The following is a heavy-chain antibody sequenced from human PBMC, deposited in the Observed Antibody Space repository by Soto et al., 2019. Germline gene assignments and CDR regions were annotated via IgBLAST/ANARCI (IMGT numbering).Heavy chain of an antibody. Sequence: QVHLVQSGAEGKKPGASVKVSCKGSGYAFTTYGITWVRQAPGQGLEWMGWISAHNGNTNYAQKLQGRVTVTRDTSTSTAYMELRSLRSDDTAVYYCARGRYGDYWGQGALVNVSS. J-gene: IGHJ4*02. CDR1: GYAFTTYG. CDR3: ARGRYGDY. CDR2: ISAHNGNT. V-gene: IGHV1-18*01. D-gene: IGHD1-1*01.